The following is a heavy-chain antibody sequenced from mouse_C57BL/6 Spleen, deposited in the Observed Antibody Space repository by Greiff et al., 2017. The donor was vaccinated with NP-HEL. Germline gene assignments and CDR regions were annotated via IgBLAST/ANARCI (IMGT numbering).Heavy chain of an antibody. J-gene: IGHJ4*01. V-gene: IGHV2-9-1*01. CDR2: IWTGGGT. Sequence: VKLMESGPGLVAPSQSLSITCTVSGFSLTSYAISWVRQPPGKGLEWLGVIWTGGGTNYNSALKSRLSISKDNSKSQVFLKMNSLQTDDTARYYCASLLRSLGYAMDYWGQGTSVTVSS. CDR1: GFSLTSYA. D-gene: IGHD1-1*01. CDR3: ASLLRSLGYAMDY.